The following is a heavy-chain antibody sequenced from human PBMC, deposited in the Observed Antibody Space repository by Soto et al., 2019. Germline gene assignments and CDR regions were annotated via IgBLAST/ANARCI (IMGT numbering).Heavy chain of an antibody. Sequence: GASVEVSCKASGGTFSSYSINWVRQAPGQGLEWMGEIIPIFGTANYAQKFQGRVTITADESTSTAYMELSSLRSEDTAVYYCARDGGRHSGGIDYWGQGTLVTVSS. J-gene: IGHJ4*02. CDR3: ARDGGRHSGGIDY. CDR2: IIPIFGTA. V-gene: IGHV1-69*13. D-gene: IGHD1-26*01. CDR1: GGTFSSYS.